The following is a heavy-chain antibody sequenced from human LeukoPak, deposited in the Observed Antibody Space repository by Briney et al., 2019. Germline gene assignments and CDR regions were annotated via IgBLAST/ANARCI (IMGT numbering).Heavy chain of an antibody. J-gene: IGHJ4*02. Sequence: ASVKVSCKASGYTFTAYYMHLLRQAPGQGLEWMGWINPNSGGTNYAQNFQGRVAMTRDTSIGTAYMELSRLRSDDTAVYYCASDLWGVGPSLVGYYFDHWGQGTLVTVSS. CDR3: ASDLWGVGPSLVGYYFDH. CDR1: GYTFTAYY. D-gene: IGHD1-26*01. V-gene: IGHV1-2*02. CDR2: INPNSGGT.